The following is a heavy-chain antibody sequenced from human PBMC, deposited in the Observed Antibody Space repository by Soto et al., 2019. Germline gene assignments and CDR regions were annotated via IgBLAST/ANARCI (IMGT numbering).Heavy chain of an antibody. V-gene: IGHV1-69*13. Sequence: ASVKVSCKASGGTFSSYAISWVRQAPGQGREWMGGIIPIFGTANYAQKFQGRVTITADESTSTAYMELSSLRSEDTAVYYCARESAAMVRGVIRAEYYYYGMDVWGQGTTVTVSS. CDR1: GGTFSSYA. D-gene: IGHD3-10*01. J-gene: IGHJ6*02. CDR2: IIPIFGTA. CDR3: ARESAAMVRGVIRAEYYYYGMDV.